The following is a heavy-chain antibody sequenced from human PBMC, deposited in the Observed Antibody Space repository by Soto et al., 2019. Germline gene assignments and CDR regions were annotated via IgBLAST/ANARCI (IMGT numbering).Heavy chain of an antibody. D-gene: IGHD3-3*01. V-gene: IGHV3-11*01. CDR3: ARAWKIEKFGVISMSKGLDV. CDR1: GFIFSDYY. J-gene: IGHJ6*02. CDR2: SSNRDRST. Sequence: QVQLVESGGGLVKPGGSLRLSCAASGFIFSDYYMTWIRQAPGKGLEWLSCSSNRDRSTYYADSVKDRFVGSKDNVKNLVYLQMNSLRAEDTAVYFCARAWKIEKFGVISMSKGLDVWGQGTTVTVSS.